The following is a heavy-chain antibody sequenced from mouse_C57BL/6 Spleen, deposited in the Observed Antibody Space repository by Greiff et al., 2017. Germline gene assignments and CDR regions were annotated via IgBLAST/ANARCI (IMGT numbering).Heavy chain of an antibody. CDR3: ARDRGGGQRRGAKGY. CDR1: GFTFSSYA. D-gene: IGHD1-1*02. J-gene: IGHJ4*01. CDR2: ISDGGSYT. Sequence: EVQLQESGGGLVKPGGSLKLSCAASGFTFSSYAMSWVRQTTEKRLEWVATISDGGSYTYYPDNVKGRFTISRDNAKNNLYLQMSHLKSEDTAMYYCARDRGGGQRRGAKGYWGQGTTVTVAS. V-gene: IGHV5-4*01.